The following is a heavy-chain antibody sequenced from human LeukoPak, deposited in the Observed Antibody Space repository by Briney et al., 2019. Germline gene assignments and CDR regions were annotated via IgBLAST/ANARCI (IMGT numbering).Heavy chain of an antibody. CDR1: GYTFTSYG. J-gene: IGHJ4*02. Sequence: ASVKVSCKASGYTFTSYGISWVRQAPGQGLEWMGCISAYNGNTNYAQKLQGRVTMTTDTSTSTAYMELRSLRSDDTAVYYCARAVGYCSGGSCYVDWGQGTLVTVSS. D-gene: IGHD2-15*01. CDR2: ISAYNGNT. V-gene: IGHV1-18*01. CDR3: ARAVGYCSGGSCYVD.